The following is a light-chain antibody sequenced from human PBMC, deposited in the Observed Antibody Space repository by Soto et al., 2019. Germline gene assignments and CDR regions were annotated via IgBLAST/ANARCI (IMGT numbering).Light chain of an antibody. CDR1: QGISSY. Sequence: DIQLTQSPSFLSASVGDRVTITCRASQGISSYLAWYQQKPGKAPKLLIYAASTLPSGVPSRLSGSGSGTEFTLTISSLQPEDFATYYCQQLNSYPRTFGQGTKLEIK. V-gene: IGKV1-9*01. J-gene: IGKJ2*01. CDR2: AAS. CDR3: QQLNSYPRT.